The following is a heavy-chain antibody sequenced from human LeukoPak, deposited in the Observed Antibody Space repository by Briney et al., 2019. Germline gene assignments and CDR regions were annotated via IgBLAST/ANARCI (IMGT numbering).Heavy chain of an antibody. J-gene: IGHJ4*02. D-gene: IGHD5-18*01. CDR3: ARQPEREYTDGFGDS. CDR1: GGSISSSNYY. Sequence: PSETLSLTCTFSGGSISSSNYYWGWIRQPPGKGLEWIGSIYYGGYTYYDPSLKSRVTISADTSKNQFSLKLTSVTAADTAVYYCARQPEREYTDGFGDSWGQGTLVTVSS. V-gene: IGHV4-39*01. CDR2: IYYGGYT.